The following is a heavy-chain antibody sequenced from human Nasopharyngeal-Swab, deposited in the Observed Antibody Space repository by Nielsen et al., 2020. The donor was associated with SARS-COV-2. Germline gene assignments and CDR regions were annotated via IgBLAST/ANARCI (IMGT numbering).Heavy chain of an antibody. CDR2: IYSGGST. J-gene: IGHJ4*02. V-gene: IGHV3-53*01. CDR3: AREIRAYCGGDCYSHFDY. Sequence: GESLKISCAASGFTVSSNYMSWVRQAPGKGLEWVSVIYSGGSTYYADSVKGRFTISRDNSKNTLYLQMNSLRAEDTAVHYCAREIRAYCGGDCYSHFDYWGQGTLVTVSS. CDR1: GFTVSSNY. D-gene: IGHD2-21*01.